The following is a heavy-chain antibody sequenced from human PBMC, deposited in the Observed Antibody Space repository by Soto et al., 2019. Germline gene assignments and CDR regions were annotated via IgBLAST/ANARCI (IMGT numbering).Heavy chain of an antibody. Sequence: QITLKESGPTLVKPTQTLTLTCSFSGFSVSSTGESVGWIRQPPGRALEWLALIYWDDDKRYNPSLKNRLAITKDASRNQVLRIMTNMDPVDTATYYCAHRRTLQALKSIDPYDYWGQGTVVIVSS. CDR1: GFSVSSTGES. J-gene: IGHJ4*02. V-gene: IGHV2-5*02. CDR2: IYWDDDK. CDR3: AHRRTLQALKSIDPYDY.